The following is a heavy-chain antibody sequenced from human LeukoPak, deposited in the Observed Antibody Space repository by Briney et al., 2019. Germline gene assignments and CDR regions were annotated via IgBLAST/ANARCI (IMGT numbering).Heavy chain of an antibody. Sequence: PSETLSLTCTVSGGSISSYYWSWHRQPAGKGLEWIGRIYTSGSTNYNPSLKSRVTMSVDTSKNQFSLKLSSVTAADTAVYYCARDDFWSGYYERFDPWGQGTLVTVSS. V-gene: IGHV4-4*07. J-gene: IGHJ5*02. CDR3: ARDDFWSGYYERFDP. CDR1: GGSISSYY. D-gene: IGHD3-3*01. CDR2: IYTSGST.